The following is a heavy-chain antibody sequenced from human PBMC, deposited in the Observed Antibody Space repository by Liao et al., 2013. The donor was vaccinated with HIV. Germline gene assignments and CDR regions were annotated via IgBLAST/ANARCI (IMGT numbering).Heavy chain of an antibody. CDR2: IYYSGST. CDR3: ARGNWGLGN. D-gene: IGHD7-27*01. CDR1: GGSISSYY. J-gene: IGHJ4*02. V-gene: IGHV4-59*01. Sequence: QVQLQESGPGLVKPSETLSLTCTVSGGSISSYYWSWIRQPPGKGLEWIGYIYYSGSTNYNPSLKSRVTISVDTSKNQFSLKLSSVTAADTAVYYCARGNWGLGNWGQGTLVTVSS.